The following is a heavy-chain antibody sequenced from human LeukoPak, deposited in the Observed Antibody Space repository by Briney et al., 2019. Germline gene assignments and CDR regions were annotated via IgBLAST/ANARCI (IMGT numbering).Heavy chain of an antibody. Sequence: GSSVNVSCKACGYTLTGYYMHWVRQAPGHGREWMGRINPNRGGSNYAQKFQGRVTMTRDTSISTAYMELSRLRSDDTAVYYCARDGAAAGNWFDPWGQGTLVTVSS. V-gene: IGHV1-2*06. CDR3: ARDGAAAGNWFDP. J-gene: IGHJ5*02. CDR1: GYTLTGYY. CDR2: INPNRGGS. D-gene: IGHD6-13*01.